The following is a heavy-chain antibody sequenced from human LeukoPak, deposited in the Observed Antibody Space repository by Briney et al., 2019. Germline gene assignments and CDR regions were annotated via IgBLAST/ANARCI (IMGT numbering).Heavy chain of an antibody. CDR1: GGSFSGYY. D-gene: IGHD5-18*01. V-gene: IGHV4-34*01. J-gene: IGHJ4*02. CDR2: INHSGST. CDR3: ARGFRGYSYGIDY. Sequence: PSETLSLTCAVYGGSFSGYYWSWIRQPPGKGLEWIGEINHSGSTNYNPSIKSRVTISVDTSKNQFSLKLSSVTAADTAVYYCARGFRGYSYGIDYWGQGTLVTVSS.